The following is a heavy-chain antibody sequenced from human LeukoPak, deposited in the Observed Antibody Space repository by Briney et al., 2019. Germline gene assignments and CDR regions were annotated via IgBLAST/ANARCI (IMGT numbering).Heavy chain of an antibody. CDR2: ISGSGVTT. V-gene: IGHV3-23*01. D-gene: IGHD2-15*01. J-gene: IGHJ6*02. CDR1: GFTFSNYA. Sequence: GGSLRLSCAPSGFTFSNYAMSWVRQAPGKGLEWVSVISGSGVTTDYADSVMGRSTISRDNSRNALYLQLDSLRAEDTAIYFCAIGLRGAYYYGMDVWGQGTTVTVSS. CDR3: AIGLRGAYYYGMDV.